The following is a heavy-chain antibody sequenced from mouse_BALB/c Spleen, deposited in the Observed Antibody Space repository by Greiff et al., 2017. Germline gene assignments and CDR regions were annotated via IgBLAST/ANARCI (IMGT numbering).Heavy chain of an antibody. CDR1: GFTFSSFG. J-gene: IGHJ4*01. V-gene: IGHV5-17*02. CDR3: ARSEGLGRLDY. Sequence: EVKLVESGGGLVQPGGSRKLSCAASGFTFSSFGMHWVRQAPEKGLEWIAYISSGSSTIYYADTVKGRFTVTRDNPTNTLFLQMTSLRSEDTAMYYCARSEGLGRLDYWGQGTSVTVSS. D-gene: IGHD3-3*01. CDR2: ISSGSSTI.